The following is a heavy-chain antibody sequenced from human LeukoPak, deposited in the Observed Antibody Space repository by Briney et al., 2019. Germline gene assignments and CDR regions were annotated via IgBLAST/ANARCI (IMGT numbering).Heavy chain of an antibody. V-gene: IGHV4-59*08. Sequence: SETLSLTCTVSGGSISSYYWSWIRQAPGKGLEWVGYIYYSGTTSYNPSLKSRVTILVDTSKNQFSLKLSSVTAADTAVYYCARHERDASLDHALDIWGQGTVVTVSS. CDR3: ARHERDASLDHALDI. D-gene: IGHD5-24*01. J-gene: IGHJ3*02. CDR2: IYYSGTT. CDR1: GGSISSYY.